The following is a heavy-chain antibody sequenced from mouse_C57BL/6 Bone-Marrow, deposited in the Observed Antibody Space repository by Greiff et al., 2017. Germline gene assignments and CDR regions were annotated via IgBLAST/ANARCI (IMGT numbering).Heavy chain of an antibody. D-gene: IGHD1-1*01. Sequence: QVQLQQPGAELVKPGASVKLSCKASGYTFTSYWMQWVKQRPGQGLEWIGEIDPSDSDTNYNHKFKGKATLTVDTSSSTAYMQLSSLTSDDSAVYYCARETTVVALDYWGQGTTLTVSS. CDR1: GYTFTSYW. J-gene: IGHJ2*01. CDR2: IDPSDSDT. V-gene: IGHV1-50*01. CDR3: ARETTVVALDY.